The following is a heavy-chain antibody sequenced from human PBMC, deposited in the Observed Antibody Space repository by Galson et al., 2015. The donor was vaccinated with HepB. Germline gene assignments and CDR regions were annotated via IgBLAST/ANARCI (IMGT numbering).Heavy chain of an antibody. Sequence: PALVKPTQTLTLTCTFSGFSLSTGGMCVSWIRQPPGKALEWLARFDWDDDKFYSPSLKTRLTISKDTSKNQVVLTMTNMDPVDTAMYFCTTVDLSFGYGDEVDWGQGTLVTVSS. J-gene: IGHJ4*02. CDR2: FDWDDDK. CDR3: TTVDLSFGYGDEVD. V-gene: IGHV2-70*17. CDR1: GFSLSTGGMC. D-gene: IGHD4-17*01.